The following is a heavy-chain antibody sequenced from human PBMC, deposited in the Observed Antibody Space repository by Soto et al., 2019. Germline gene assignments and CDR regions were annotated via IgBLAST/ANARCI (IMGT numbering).Heavy chain of an antibody. J-gene: IGHJ4*02. CDR2: IYYSGST. Sequence: SETLSLTCTVSGGSISSYYWSWIRQPPGKGLEWIGYIYYSGSTNYNPSLKSRVTISVDTSKNQFSLKLSSVTAADTAVYYCASQWELGYYFDYWGQGTLVPVSS. CDR1: GGSISSYY. CDR3: ASQWELGYYFDY. V-gene: IGHV4-59*08. D-gene: IGHD1-26*01.